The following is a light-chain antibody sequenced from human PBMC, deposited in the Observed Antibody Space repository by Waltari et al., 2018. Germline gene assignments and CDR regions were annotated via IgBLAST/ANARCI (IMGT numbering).Light chain of an antibody. Sequence: QSALTQPRSVSGSPGQSVAISCTGTSNGVNSYNYVSWYQQHPGKAPKLMIFDVNRRPSGRPDRFSGSGSDNTASLAISGLRSDDEADYYCAAWDDTLSGVVFGGGTKLTVL. CDR1: SNGVNSYNY. V-gene: IGLV2-11*01. J-gene: IGLJ2*01. CDR2: DVN. CDR3: AAWDDTLSGVV.